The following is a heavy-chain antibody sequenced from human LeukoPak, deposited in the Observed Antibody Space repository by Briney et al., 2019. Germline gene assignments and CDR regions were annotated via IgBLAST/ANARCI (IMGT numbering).Heavy chain of an antibody. V-gene: IGHV1-46*01. J-gene: IGHJ4*02. D-gene: IGHD3-16*01. Sequence: ASVKVSCKASGYTFTRYYMLWVRQAPGQGLEWMGIINPSGGSTAYAQKFQGRVTMTRDTSTSTVYMGLSSLRSEDTAVYYCARDPGSYEGYWGQGTLVTVSS. CDR1: GYTFTRYY. CDR2: INPSGGST. CDR3: ARDPGSYEGY.